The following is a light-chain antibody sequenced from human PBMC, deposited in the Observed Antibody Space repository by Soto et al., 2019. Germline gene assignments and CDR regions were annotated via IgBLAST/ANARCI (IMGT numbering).Light chain of an antibody. CDR2: AAS. Sequence: AIQMTQSPSSLSASVGERVTITCRASQGIRNDLGWYQQKPGKDPKLLIYAASSLQSGVPSRFSGSGSGTDFTLTSSSLQPEDFATYYCLQDYNYPLTFGGGTKVEIK. J-gene: IGKJ4*01. CDR3: LQDYNYPLT. V-gene: IGKV1-6*01. CDR1: QGIRND.